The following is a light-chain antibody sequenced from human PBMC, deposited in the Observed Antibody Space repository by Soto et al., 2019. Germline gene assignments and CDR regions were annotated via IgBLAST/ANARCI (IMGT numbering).Light chain of an antibody. CDR1: SSDVGGYNY. V-gene: IGLV2-11*01. Sequence: QSVLTQPRSVSGSPGQSVTISCTGTSSDVGGYNYVSWYQQHPGKAPKLMIYDVSKRPSGVPDRFSGSKSGNTASLTISGLQAEDEGDYYCNSYTSSSTYVFGTGTKVTVL. J-gene: IGLJ1*01. CDR3: NSYTSSSTYV. CDR2: DVS.